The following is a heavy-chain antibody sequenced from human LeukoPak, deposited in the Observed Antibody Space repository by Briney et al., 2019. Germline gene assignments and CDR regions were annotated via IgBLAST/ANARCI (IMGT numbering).Heavy chain of an antibody. CDR2: ISSNGGST. D-gene: IGHD1-26*01. CDR1: GFTFSSYS. CDR3: ARDPEYSGTSGIYYYYYMDV. V-gene: IGHV3-64*01. Sequence: GGSLRLSCAASGFTFSSYSMHWVRQAPGKGREYVSAISSNGGSTYYANSVKGRFTISRDNSKNTLYLQMGSLRAEDMAVYYCARDPEYSGTSGIYYYYYMDVWGKGTTVTVSS. J-gene: IGHJ6*03.